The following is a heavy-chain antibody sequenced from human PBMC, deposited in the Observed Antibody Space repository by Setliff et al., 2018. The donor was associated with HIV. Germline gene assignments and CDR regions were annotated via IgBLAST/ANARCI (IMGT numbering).Heavy chain of an antibody. D-gene: IGHD6-19*01. Sequence: SVKVSCKASGFTFTGSAVQWMRQARGQRPEWIGWIVVGSGKTEYAQKFQERVTITRDMSTSTAYMELRSLRYDDTAVYYCVADGHGSGWRSDYWGLGTLVTVSS. CDR1: GFTFTGSA. CDR2: IVVGSGKT. V-gene: IGHV1-58*01. CDR3: VADGHGSGWRSDY. J-gene: IGHJ4*02.